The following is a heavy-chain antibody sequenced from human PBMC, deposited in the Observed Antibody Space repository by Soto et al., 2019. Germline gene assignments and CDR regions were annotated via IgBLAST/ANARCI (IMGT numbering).Heavy chain of an antibody. CDR3: ARGDGISGPDGY. D-gene: IGHD2-15*01. J-gene: IGHJ4*02. V-gene: IGHV3-30-3*01. CDR2: ISYDGSNK. CDR1: GFTFSSYA. Sequence: QVQLVESGGGVVQPGRSLRLSCATSGFTFSSYAMHWVRQAPGKGPEWVAIISYDGSNKYYADSVKGRFIISRDNSKNTLFLQMNSLRTEDKAVYHCARGDGISGPDGYWGQGTLVTVSS.